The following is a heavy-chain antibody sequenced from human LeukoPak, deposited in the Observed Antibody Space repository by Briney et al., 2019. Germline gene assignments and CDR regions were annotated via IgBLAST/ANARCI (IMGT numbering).Heavy chain of an antibody. CDR3: ARLRYCSGGSCYTDNWFDP. D-gene: IGHD2-15*01. V-gene: IGHV4-59*01. J-gene: IGHJ5*02. CDR2: IYYSGST. Sequence: SETLSLTCTVSGVSISSYYWSWIRQPPGKGLEWIGYIYYSGSTNYNPSLKSRVTISVDTSKNQFSLKLSSVTAADTAVYYCARLRYCSGGSCYTDNWFDPWGQGTLVTVSS. CDR1: GVSISSYY.